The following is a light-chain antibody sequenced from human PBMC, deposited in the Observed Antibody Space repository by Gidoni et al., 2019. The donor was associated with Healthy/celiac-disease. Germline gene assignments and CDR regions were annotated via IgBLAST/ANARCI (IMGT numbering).Light chain of an antibody. CDR1: SSDVGGYNY. J-gene: IGLJ2*01. CDR2: EVS. CDR3: SSYTSSSTLVV. V-gene: IGLV2-14*01. Sequence: QSALTHPASVSGSPGQSITISCPGTSSDVGGYNYVSWYQQHPGKAPKLMIYEVSHRPPGVSNRFSGSKSGNTDSLTISGLQAEDEADYYCSSYTSSSTLVVFGGGTKLTVL.